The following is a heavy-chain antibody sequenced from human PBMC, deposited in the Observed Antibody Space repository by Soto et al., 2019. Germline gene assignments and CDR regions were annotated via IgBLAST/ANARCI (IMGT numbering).Heavy chain of an antibody. V-gene: IGHV4-39*01. CDR3: VSLKIAFYNWLDP. J-gene: IGHJ5*02. CDR2: IYYSGST. Sequence: PSEARSVRWSVSGGSTSSSSYYGGWIRQAPGKGLEWIGSIYYSGSTYYNPSLKSRVTISVDTSKNQFSLKLSSVTAADTSVYYCVSLKIAFYNWLDPPPQRTPVPVSS. D-gene: IGHD3-22*01. CDR1: GGSTSSSSYY.